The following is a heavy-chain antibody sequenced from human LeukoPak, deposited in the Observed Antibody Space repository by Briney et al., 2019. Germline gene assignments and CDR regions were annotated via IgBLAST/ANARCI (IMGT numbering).Heavy chain of an antibody. CDR1: GYTFTSYG. Sequence: ASVKVSCKASGYTFTSYGISWVRQAPGQGLEWMGWISAYNGNTNYAQKLQGRVTMTRDTSTSTVYMELSSLRSEDTAVYYCARGGPSGTVYYMDVWGKGTTVTVSS. CDR3: ARGGPSGTVYYMDV. V-gene: IGHV1-18*01. D-gene: IGHD5-12*01. J-gene: IGHJ6*03. CDR2: ISAYNGNT.